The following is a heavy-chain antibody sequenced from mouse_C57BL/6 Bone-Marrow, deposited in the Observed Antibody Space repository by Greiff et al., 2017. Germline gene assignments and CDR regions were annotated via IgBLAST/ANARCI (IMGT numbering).Heavy chain of an antibody. D-gene: IGHD2-4*01. V-gene: IGHV3-6*01. CDR1: GYSITSGYY. Sequence: EVQLQQSGPGLVKPSQSLSLTCSVTGYSITSGYYWNWIRQFPGNKLEWMGYISYDGSNNYNPSLKNRISITRDTSKNQFFLKLNSVTTEDTATYYCARERWDYDYDGAWFAYWGQGTLVTVSA. CDR3: ARERWDYDYDGAWFAY. CDR2: ISYDGSN. J-gene: IGHJ3*01.